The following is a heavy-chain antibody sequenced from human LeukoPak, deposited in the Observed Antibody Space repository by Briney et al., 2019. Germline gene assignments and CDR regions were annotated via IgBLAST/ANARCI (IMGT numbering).Heavy chain of an antibody. CDR2: ISSSGYV. Sequence: GGSLRLSCAASGFTFSTYSINWVRQAPGKGLEWVSSISSSGYVQDADSAKGRFTISRDNAKNSLYLQMDSLRAEDTAVYYCARGLRVYATYYYYYMDVWGQGTTVAVSS. V-gene: IGHV3-21*01. CDR3: ARGLRVYATYYYYYMDV. D-gene: IGHD2-8*01. CDR1: GFTFSTYS. J-gene: IGHJ6*03.